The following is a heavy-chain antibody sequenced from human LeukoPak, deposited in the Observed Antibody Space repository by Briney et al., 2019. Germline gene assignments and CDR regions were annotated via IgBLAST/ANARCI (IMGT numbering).Heavy chain of an antibody. Sequence: GGSLRLSCAASGFTVSSNYMSWVRQAPGKGLEWFSVIYSGGSTYYADSVKGRFTISGDNSKNTLYLQMNSLRAEDTAVYYCARDIGVGATTTFDYWGQGTLVTVSS. CDR1: GFTVSSNY. D-gene: IGHD1-26*01. CDR2: IYSGGST. V-gene: IGHV3-66*01. CDR3: ARDIGVGATTTFDY. J-gene: IGHJ4*02.